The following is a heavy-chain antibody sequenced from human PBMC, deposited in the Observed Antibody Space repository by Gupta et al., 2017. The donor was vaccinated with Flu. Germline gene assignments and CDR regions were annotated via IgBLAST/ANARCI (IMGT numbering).Heavy chain of an antibody. Sequence: GVEWVGWMGPSAGGTYYEQSFQDKVAFARDRSINTANMELSRLRPDDSAMYYCARDFCSKTTCYPCYCYGMDVWGQGTTVTVSS. V-gene: IGHV1-2*02. D-gene: IGHD2-2*01. J-gene: IGHJ6*02. CDR2: MGPSAGGT. CDR3: ARDFCSKTTCYPCYCYGMDV.